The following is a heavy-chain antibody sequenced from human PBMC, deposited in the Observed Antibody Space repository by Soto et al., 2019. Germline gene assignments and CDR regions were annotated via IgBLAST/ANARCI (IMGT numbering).Heavy chain of an antibody. CDR2: IIPIFGTA. J-gene: IGHJ4*02. CDR1: GGTSSSYA. Sequence: SVKVSCKASGGTSSSYAISWVRQAPGQGLEWMGGIIPIFGTANYAQKFQGRVTITADESTSTAYMELSSLRSEDTAVYYCARETIFGVVTTTFDYWGQGTLVTVSS. D-gene: IGHD3-3*01. CDR3: ARETIFGVVTTTFDY. V-gene: IGHV1-69*13.